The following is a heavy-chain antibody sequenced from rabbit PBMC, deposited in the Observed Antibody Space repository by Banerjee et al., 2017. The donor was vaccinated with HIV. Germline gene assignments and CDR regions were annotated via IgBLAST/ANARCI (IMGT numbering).Heavy chain of an antibody. J-gene: IGHJ4*01. Sequence: QLKESGGGLVQPGGSLKLSCKASGFTLSTYYMNWVRQAPGKGLEWIGYIDLVFGSTFYATWVNGRFTISSHNAQNTLYLQVNSLTAADTATYFCVRGASSSGYYSLWGPGTLVTVS. CDR1: GFTLSTYY. V-gene: IGHV1S7*01. CDR2: IDLVFGST. CDR3: VRGASSSGYYSL. D-gene: IGHD1-1*01.